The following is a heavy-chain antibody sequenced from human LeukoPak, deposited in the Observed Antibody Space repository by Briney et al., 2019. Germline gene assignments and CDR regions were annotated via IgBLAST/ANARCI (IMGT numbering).Heavy chain of an antibody. CDR3: AREIVGATNNWFDP. Sequence: GGSLRLSCEASGIHFISHTMNWVRQAPEKGLEWVSYISSAGSYIYYADSVKGRFTISRDNAKNSLFLQMNSLRAGDTAVYYCAREIVGATNNWFDPWGQGTLVIVSS. V-gene: IGHV3-21*06. D-gene: IGHD1-26*01. CDR2: ISSAGSYI. J-gene: IGHJ5*02. CDR1: GIHFISHT.